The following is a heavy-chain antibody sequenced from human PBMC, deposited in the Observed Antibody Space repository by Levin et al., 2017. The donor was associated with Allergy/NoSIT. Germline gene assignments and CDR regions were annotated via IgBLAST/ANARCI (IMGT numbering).Heavy chain of an antibody. J-gene: IGHJ3*02. D-gene: IGHD6-13*01. CDR2: ISSSSSTI. Sequence: ETLSLTCAASGFTFSSYSMNWVRQAPGKGLEWVSYISSSSSTIYYADSVKGRFTISRDNAKNSLYLQMNSLRAEDTAVYYCARDGSSSWYLDAFDIWGQGTMVTVSS. CDR3: ARDGSSSWYLDAFDI. V-gene: IGHV3-48*01. CDR1: GFTFSSYS.